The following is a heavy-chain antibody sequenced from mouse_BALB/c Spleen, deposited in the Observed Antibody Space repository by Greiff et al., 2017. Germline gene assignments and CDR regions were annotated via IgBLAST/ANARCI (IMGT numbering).Heavy chain of an antibody. CDR1: GFTFSNYW. Sequence: DVKLVESGGGLVQPGGSMKLSCVASGFTFSNYWMNWVRQSPEKGLEWVAEIRLKSNNYATHYAESVKGRFTISRDDSKSSVYLQMNNLRAEDTGIYYCTRDDGYAWFAYWGQGTLVTVSA. J-gene: IGHJ3*01. CDR2: IRLKSNNYAT. V-gene: IGHV6-6*02. CDR3: TRDDGYAWFAY. D-gene: IGHD2-3*01.